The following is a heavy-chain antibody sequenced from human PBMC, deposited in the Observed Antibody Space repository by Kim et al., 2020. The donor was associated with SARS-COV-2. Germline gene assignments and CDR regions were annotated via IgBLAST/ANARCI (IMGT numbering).Heavy chain of an antibody. V-gene: IGHV1-2*06. D-gene: IGHD6-19*01. Sequence: ASVKVSCKASGYIFTDYNIHWVRQAPGQGLEWVGRISPSSGGTKYAQTFQGRVTVTRDTSITTAYVELSGIRSDDTALYYCARVGDRGSGWSFLDHWGQGTLVTVSS. CDR1: GYIFTDYN. CDR2: ISPSSGGT. CDR3: ARVGDRGSGWSFLDH. J-gene: IGHJ4*02.